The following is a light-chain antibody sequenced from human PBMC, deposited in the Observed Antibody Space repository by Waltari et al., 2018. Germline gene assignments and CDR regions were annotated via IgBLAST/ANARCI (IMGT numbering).Light chain of an antibody. CDR2: CIN. CDR3: AAWDDSLNGFYV. V-gene: IGLV1-44*01. J-gene: IGLJ1*01. Sequence: QSVLTQPPSASGTPGQRVTISCSGSSSNIGSNTVNWYQQLPGTAPKLLIYCINQRASGVPDRCAGSKSGTSAALASSGLQSEDEADYYCAAWDDSLNGFYVFGTGTKVTVL. CDR1: SSNIGSNT.